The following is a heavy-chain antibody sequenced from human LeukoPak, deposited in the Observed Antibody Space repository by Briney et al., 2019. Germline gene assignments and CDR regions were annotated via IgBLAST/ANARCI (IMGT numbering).Heavy chain of an antibody. V-gene: IGHV4-38-2*01. CDR3: ATQTWIQVWLSWFDP. J-gene: IGHJ5*02. CDR2: IYHSGST. CDR1: GYSISSGYY. Sequence: SETLSLTCAVSGYSISSGYYWGWIRQPPGKGLEWIGSIYHSGSTYYNPSLKSRVTISVDTSKNQFSLKLSSVTAADTAVYYCATQTWIQVWLSWFDPWGQGTLVTVSS. D-gene: IGHD5-18*01.